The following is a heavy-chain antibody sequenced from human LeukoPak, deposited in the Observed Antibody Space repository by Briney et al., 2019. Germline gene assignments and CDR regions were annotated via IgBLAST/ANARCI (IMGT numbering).Heavy chain of an antibody. J-gene: IGHJ4*02. V-gene: IGHV1-69*13. D-gene: IGHD3-9*01. CDR2: IIPIFATT. CDR3: AREGYYDILTGYYPPPDY. CDR1: GGTFSSYA. Sequence: SVKVSCKASGGTFSSYAISWVRQAPGQGLEWMGGIIPIFATTNYAQKFQGRVTITADESTSTAYMELSSLRSEDTAVYYCAREGYYDILTGYYPPPDYWGQGTLVTVSS.